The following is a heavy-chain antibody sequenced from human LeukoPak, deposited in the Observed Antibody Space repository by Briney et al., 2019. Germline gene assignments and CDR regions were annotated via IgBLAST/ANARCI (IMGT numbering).Heavy chain of an antibody. CDR1: GYTFTGYY. J-gene: IGHJ5*02. CDR2: TNPSGGST. Sequence: ASVKVSCKASGYTFTGYYMHWVRQAPGQGLEWMGITNPSGGSTSYAQKFQGRVTMTRDTSTSTVYMELSSLRSEDTAVYYCARDQDIVVVPAAIPVQTTHNWFDPWGQGTLVTVSS. V-gene: IGHV1-46*01. CDR3: ARDQDIVVVPAAIPVQTTHNWFDP. D-gene: IGHD2-2*02.